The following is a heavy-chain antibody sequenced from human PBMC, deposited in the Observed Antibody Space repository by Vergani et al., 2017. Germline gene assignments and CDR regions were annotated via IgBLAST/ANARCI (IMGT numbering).Heavy chain of an antibody. V-gene: IGHV4-34*01. CDR3: ARGTRYYGSGRYYGMDV. CDR2: INHSGST. CDR1: GGSFSGYS. D-gene: IGHD3-10*01. Sequence: QVQLQQWGAGLLKPSETLSLTCAVYGGSFSGYSWSWIRQPPGKGLEWIGEINHSGSTNYNPSLKSRVTISVDTSKNQFSLKLSSMTAADTAVYYCARGTRYYGSGRYYGMDVWGQXP. J-gene: IGHJ6*02.